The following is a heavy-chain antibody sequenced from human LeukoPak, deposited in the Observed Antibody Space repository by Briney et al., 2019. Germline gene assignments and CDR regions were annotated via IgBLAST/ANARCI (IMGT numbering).Heavy chain of an antibody. V-gene: IGHV4-39*01. J-gene: IGHJ5*02. CDR3: ASLGTLRS. D-gene: IGHD7-27*01. Sequence: PSETLSLTCTVSGDSVSSSSYYWGWIRQPPGKGLEWIGSISYSGTNYNNPSLKSRVSISIDTSKNQFSVKLTSVTAADTAMYYCASLGTLRSWGQGTLATVSS. CDR1: GDSVSSSSYY. CDR2: ISYSGTN.